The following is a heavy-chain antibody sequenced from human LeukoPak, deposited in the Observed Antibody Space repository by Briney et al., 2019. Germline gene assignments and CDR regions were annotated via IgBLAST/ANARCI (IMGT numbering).Heavy chain of an antibody. D-gene: IGHD3-16*02. CDR3: ARAPYRDDAFDI. J-gene: IGHJ3*02. Sequence: KPSETLSLPCPVSGGSISSYYWSWIRQPPGKGLEWIAYIYSSGGTYYNPSLKSRVTISVDTSKNQFSLKLSSVTAADTAVYYCARAPYRDDAFDIWGQGTMVTVSS. V-gene: IGHV4-59*01. CDR1: GGSISSYY. CDR2: IYSSGGT.